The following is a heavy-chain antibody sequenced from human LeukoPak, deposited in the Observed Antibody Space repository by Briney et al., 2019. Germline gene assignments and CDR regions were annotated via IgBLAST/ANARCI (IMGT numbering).Heavy chain of an antibody. J-gene: IGHJ1*01. CDR2: ISYDGSNK. V-gene: IGHV3-30*04. CDR1: GFTFSSYA. Sequence: GGSLRLSCAASGFTFSSYAMHWVRQAPGKGLEWVAVISYDGSNKYYADSVKGRFTISRDNSKNTLYLQMNSLRAEDTAVYYCARGGYFQHWGQGTLVTVSS. CDR3: ARGGYFQH.